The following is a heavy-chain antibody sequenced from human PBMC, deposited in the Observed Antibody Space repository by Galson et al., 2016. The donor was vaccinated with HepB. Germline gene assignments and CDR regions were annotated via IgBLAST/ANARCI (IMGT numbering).Heavy chain of an antibody. D-gene: IGHD3-22*01. CDR3: ASDGGRHSRYYDSSGYVRYFDY. V-gene: IGHV3-30*04. J-gene: IGHJ4*02. CDR1: GFTFYTYA. CDR2: MSHDGYDK. Sequence: SLRLSCAASGFTFYTYAMHWVRQAPGKGPEWVAVMSHDGYDKKYVDSVKGRFTISRDNSKNTLYLQMNSLRPEDTAVYYCASDGGRHSRYYDSSGYVRYFDYWGQGTLVTVSS.